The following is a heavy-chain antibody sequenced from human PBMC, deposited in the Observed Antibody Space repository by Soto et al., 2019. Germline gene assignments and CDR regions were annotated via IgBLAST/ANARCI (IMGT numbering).Heavy chain of an antibody. J-gene: IGHJ4*02. CDR3: ARRYSNSGDGFDY. CDR2: IYYSGST. D-gene: IGHD4-4*01. CDR1: GGSISSGGYY. Sequence: QVQLQESGPGLLKPSQTLSLTCTVSGGSISSGGYYWSWIRQHPGKGLEWIGYIYYSGSTYYNPSLKSRVTISIDTSKNQFSLKLNSVTAADTAVYYCARRYSNSGDGFDYWGQGTLVTVSS. V-gene: IGHV4-31*03.